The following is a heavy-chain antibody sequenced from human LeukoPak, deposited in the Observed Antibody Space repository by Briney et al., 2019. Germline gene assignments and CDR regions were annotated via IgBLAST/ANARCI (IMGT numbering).Heavy chain of an antibody. J-gene: IGHJ6*03. Sequence: LRLSCAASGFTFSSYEMNWIRQPPGKGLEWIGSIYYSGSTYYNPSLKSRVTISVDTSKKQFSLKLSSVTAADTAVYYCARTGGTFYFYYYMDVWGKGTTVTVSS. CDR2: IYYSGST. CDR3: ARTGGTFYFYYYMDV. V-gene: IGHV4-39*07. CDR1: GFTFSSYE.